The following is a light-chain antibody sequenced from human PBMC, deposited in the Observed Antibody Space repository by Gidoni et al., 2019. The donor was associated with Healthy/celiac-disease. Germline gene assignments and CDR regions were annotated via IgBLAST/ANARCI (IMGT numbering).Light chain of an antibody. V-gene: IGKV2-28*01. J-gene: IGKJ1*01. CDR1: QSLLHSNGYNY. CDR3: MQALQTPPT. CDR2: LGS. Sequence: DIVVAQSPLSLPVTPGEPASISCRSSQSLLHSNGYNYLDWYLQKPGQSPQLLIYLGSNRASGVPDMFSGRGSGTDFTLKISRVEAEDVGVYYCMQALQTPPTFGQGTKVEIK.